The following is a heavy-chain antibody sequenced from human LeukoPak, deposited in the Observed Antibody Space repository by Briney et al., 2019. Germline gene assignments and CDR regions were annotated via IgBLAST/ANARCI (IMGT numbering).Heavy chain of an antibody. CDR3: AKLED. CDR1: GFTFGDHA. Sequence: PGGSLGLSCTTSGFTFGDHAMSWFRQAPGKGLEWVSSISGRGTSTFYADSVKGRFTISRDNSKNTVYLQLSNLRVADTAVYYCAKLEDWGQGTLVAVSS. V-gene: IGHV3-23*05. CDR2: ISGRGTST. D-gene: IGHD1-1*01. J-gene: IGHJ4*02.